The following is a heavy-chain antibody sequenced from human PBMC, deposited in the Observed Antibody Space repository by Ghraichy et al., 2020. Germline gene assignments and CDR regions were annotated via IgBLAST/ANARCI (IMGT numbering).Heavy chain of an antibody. CDR3: VKDPPTTVTTTDY. CDR1: GFPFSNYV. J-gene: IGHJ4*02. CDR2: IVGSGANT. Sequence: GESLRLSCTASGFPFSNYVMNWVRQAPGKGLEWVSGIVGSGANTYYADSVMGRFTISRDNSKNTLYLQMNSLGADDTAVYYCVKDPPTTVTTTDYWGQGTLVTVSS. V-gene: IGHV3-23*01. D-gene: IGHD4-17*01.